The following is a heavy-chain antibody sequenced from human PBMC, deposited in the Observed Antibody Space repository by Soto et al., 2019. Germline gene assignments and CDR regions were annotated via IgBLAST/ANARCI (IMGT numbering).Heavy chain of an antibody. J-gene: IGHJ6*02. CDR2: IDPSDSYT. Sequence: PGESLKISCKGSGYSFTSYWISWVRQMPGKGLEWMGRIDPSDSYTNYSPSFQGHVTIPADKSISTAYLQWSSLKASDTAMYYCPRHHVEPLYYDILTRRPSGVPYGMDVWGQGTTVTVSS. CDR3: PRHHVEPLYYDILTRRPSGVPYGMDV. CDR1: GYSFTSYW. D-gene: IGHD3-9*01. V-gene: IGHV5-10-1*01.